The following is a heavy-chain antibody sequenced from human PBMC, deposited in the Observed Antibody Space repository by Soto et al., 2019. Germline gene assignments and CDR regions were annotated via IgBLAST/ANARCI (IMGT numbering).Heavy chain of an antibody. CDR3: AKDHPDYGDSKYYFDH. D-gene: IGHD4-17*01. CDR1: GFTFDDYA. Sequence: PGGSLRLSCAASGFTFDDYAMHWVRQAPGKGLEWVSGISWNSGTIGYADSVKGRFTISRDNAKNSLYLQINSLRAEDTALYYCAKDHPDYGDSKYYFDHWGQGT. CDR2: ISWNSGTI. J-gene: IGHJ4*02. V-gene: IGHV3-9*01.